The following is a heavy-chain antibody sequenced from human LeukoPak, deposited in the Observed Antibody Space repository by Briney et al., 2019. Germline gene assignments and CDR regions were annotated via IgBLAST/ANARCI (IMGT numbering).Heavy chain of an antibody. CDR2: ISGSGGST. V-gene: IGHV3-23*01. Sequence: GGSLRLSCAASGFTFSSYAMSWVRQAPGKGLEWVSAISGSGGSTYYADSVKGRFTISRDNAKNSLYLHLTSLRAEDTAIYYCARDHASVENYFDYWGQGTLVAVSS. J-gene: IGHJ4*02. CDR1: GFTFSSYA. D-gene: IGHD3-3*01. CDR3: ARDHASVENYFDY.